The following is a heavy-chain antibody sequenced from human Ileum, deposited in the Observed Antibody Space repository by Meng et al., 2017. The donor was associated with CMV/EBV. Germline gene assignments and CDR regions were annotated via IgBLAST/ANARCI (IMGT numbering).Heavy chain of an antibody. CDR2: ISYDGSNK. V-gene: IGHV3-30*19. CDR3: ARPRAPLLAQHYFDY. J-gene: IGHJ4*02. D-gene: IGHD2-15*01. Sequence: GESLKISCSASGFTFSYYGMHWVRQAPGKGLEWVAVISYDGSNKYYADSVKGRFTISRDNSKNTLYLQMNSLRAEDTAVYYCARPRAPLLAQHYFDYWGQGTLVTVSS. CDR1: GFTFSYYG.